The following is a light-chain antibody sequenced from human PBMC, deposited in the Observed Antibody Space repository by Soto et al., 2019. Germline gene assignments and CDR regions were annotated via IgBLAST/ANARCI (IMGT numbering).Light chain of an antibody. V-gene: IGKV3-11*01. Sequence: EIVLTQSPATLSLSPGERATLSCRASQYITIYLAWYQQKPGQAPRLLIYDASNRATGIPARFSGSGSGTDFTLTISSLEPEDFALYYCQQRSNWPITFGQGTRLEIK. J-gene: IGKJ5*01. CDR3: QQRSNWPIT. CDR2: DAS. CDR1: QYITIY.